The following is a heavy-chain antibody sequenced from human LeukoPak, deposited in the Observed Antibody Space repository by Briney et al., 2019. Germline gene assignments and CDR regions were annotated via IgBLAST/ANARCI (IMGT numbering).Heavy chain of an antibody. CDR3: ARDSEPLGGWYGGSYYFDY. Sequence: GGSLRLSCAASGFTFSSYAMHWVRQAPGKGLEWVAVISYDGSNKYYADSVKGRFTISRDNSKNTLYLQMNSLRAEDTAVYYCARDSEPLGGWYGGSYYFDYWGQGTLVTVSS. CDR2: ISYDGSNK. D-gene: IGHD6-19*01. V-gene: IGHV3-30-3*01. CDR1: GFTFSSYA. J-gene: IGHJ4*02.